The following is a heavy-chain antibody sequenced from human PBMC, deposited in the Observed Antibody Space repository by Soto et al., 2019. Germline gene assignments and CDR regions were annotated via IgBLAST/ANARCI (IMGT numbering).Heavy chain of an antibody. CDR3: ARAQPLARLFLYYFDC. D-gene: IGHD2-21*01. V-gene: IGHV1-8*03. CDR2: MNPNSGNT. Sequence: QVQLVQSGAEVKKPGASVKVSCKASGYTFTRYDINWVRQATGQGLEWMGWMNPNSGNTGYPQKFQGRVTITRNTSISRASMELSSLRSEDSAMYDCARAQPLARLFLYYFDCWGKGTLVTVSS. J-gene: IGHJ4*02. CDR1: GYTFTRYD.